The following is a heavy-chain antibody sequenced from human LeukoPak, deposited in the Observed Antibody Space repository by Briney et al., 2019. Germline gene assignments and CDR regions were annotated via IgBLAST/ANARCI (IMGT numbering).Heavy chain of an antibody. CDR3: TRGRAATGIFWFDP. CDR1: GFTFTAYY. J-gene: IGHJ5*02. Sequence: ASVKVSCKASGFTFTAYYMHWVRQAPGQGLERMGWINPNSGDTNYAQKFQGRVTMTRDTSISTAYMDLNRLRSDDTAVYYCTRGRAATGIFWFDPWGQGTLVTVSS. D-gene: IGHD6-13*01. CDR2: INPNSGDT. V-gene: IGHV1-2*02.